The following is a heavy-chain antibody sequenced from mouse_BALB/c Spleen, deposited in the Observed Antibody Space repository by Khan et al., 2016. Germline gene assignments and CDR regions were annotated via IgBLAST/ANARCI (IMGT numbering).Heavy chain of an antibody. CDR2: INTYTGEP. D-gene: IGHD1-2*01. CDR1: GYTFTNYG. J-gene: IGHJ1*01. CDR3: ARTATGDGYFDV. Sequence: QIQLVQSGPELKKPGETVKISCKASGYTFTNYGMNWVKQAPGKGLKWMGWINTYTGEPTYADDFKGRFAFSLETSASTAYLQINNLKNEDTATYCCARTATGDGYFDVWGAGTTVTVSS. V-gene: IGHV9-3-1*01.